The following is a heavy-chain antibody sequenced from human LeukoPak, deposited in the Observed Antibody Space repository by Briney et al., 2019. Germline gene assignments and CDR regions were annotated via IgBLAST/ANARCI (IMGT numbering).Heavy chain of an antibody. CDR1: GFTFSTFA. CDR2: ISSSGSTI. D-gene: IGHD3-10*02. Sequence: GGSLRLSCAASGFTFSTFAMIWVRQAPGKGLEWVSYISSSGSTIYYADSVKGRFTISRDNAKNSLYLQMNSLRAEDTAVYYCAELGITMIGGVWGKGTTVTISS. J-gene: IGHJ6*04. V-gene: IGHV3-48*03. CDR3: AELGITMIGGV.